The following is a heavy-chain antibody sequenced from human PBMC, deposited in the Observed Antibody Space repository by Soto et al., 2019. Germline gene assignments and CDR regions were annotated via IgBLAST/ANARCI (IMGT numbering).Heavy chain of an antibody. Sequence: ASVKVSCKASGYSFTNYPIPWVRQTPGQRLEWMGWIHPGNGNTEYAQRFQDRVTSSRDTSASTVYMELSSLTSDDTAVYFCARAYSRTYKDCFDPWGQGTLVTVSS. D-gene: IGHD1-26*01. CDR1: GYSFTNYP. CDR2: IHPGNGNT. J-gene: IGHJ5*02. CDR3: ARAYSRTYKDCFDP. V-gene: IGHV1-3*01.